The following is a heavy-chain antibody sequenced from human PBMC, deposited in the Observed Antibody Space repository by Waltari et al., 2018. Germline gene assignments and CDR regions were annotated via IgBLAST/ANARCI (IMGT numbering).Heavy chain of an antibody. J-gene: IGHJ4*02. CDR2: IAFSGSS. V-gene: IGHV4-39*07. Sequence: QLQLQESGPGLVKPSETLSLTCTVSGDSINSSTYNWAWVRQPPGKGLEYIVSIAFSGSSYYNPSLMSRVTISVDSSKNQFSLDFASVTAADTAVYYCARAAPYTTDGFDSWGQGTLVTVSS. D-gene: IGHD1-1*01. CDR1: GDSINSSTYN. CDR3: ARAAPYTTDGFDS.